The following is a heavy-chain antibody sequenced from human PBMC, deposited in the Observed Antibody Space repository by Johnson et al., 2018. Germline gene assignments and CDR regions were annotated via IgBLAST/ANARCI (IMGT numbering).Heavy chain of an antibody. Sequence: QVQLVESGGGVVQPGRSLRLSCAASGFTFSSYGMHWVRQAPVKGLEWVAVIWYDGSNKYYADSVKGRFTISRDNSKNTLYLQMNSLRAEDTAVYYCAKGIIYGDYYYGMDVWGQGTTVIVSS. CDR3: AKGIIYGDYYYGMDV. CDR2: IWYDGSNK. J-gene: IGHJ6*02. V-gene: IGHV3-33*06. CDR1: GFTFSSYG. D-gene: IGHD4-17*01.